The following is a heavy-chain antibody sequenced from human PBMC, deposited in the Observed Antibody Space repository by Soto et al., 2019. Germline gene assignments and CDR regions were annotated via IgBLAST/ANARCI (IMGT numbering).Heavy chain of an antibody. CDR2: IRGDGSKK. CDR3: ARDVSPGTSSMYLDAFDI. D-gene: IGHD2-2*01. Sequence: EVQLVESGGTLVQPGGSLRLSCEGSGFAFGRYWMTWVRQAPGKGLEWVANIRGDGSKKSYLDSVGGRFTIFRDNAENSLYLQMNSLRDEDTALYYCARDVSPGTSSMYLDAFDIWGQGTMVTVSS. V-gene: IGHV3-7*05. CDR1: GFAFGRYW. J-gene: IGHJ3*02.